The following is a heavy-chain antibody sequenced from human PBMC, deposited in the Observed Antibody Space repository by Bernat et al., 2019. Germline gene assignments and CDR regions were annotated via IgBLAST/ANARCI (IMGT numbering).Heavy chain of an antibody. CDR3: ARIQWYYYDSSGYDAFDI. D-gene: IGHD3-22*01. J-gene: IGHJ3*02. Sequence: QLQLQESGPGLVKPSETLSLTCTVSGGSISSSSYYWGWIRQPPGKGLEWIGSIYYSGSTYYNPSLKSRVTISVDTSKNQFSLKLSSVTAADTAVYYCARIQWYYYDSSGYDAFDIWGQGTMVTVSS. CDR1: GGSISSSSYY. V-gene: IGHV4-39*01. CDR2: IYYSGST.